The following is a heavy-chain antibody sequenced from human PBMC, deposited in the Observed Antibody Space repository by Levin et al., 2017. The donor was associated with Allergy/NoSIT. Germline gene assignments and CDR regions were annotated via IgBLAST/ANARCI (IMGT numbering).Heavy chain of an antibody. CDR3: VRGVGLY. CDR2: IKHDGSEI. CDR1: GFIFTSDW. Sequence: GGSLRLSCAASGFIFTSDWMNWVRQAPGKGLEWVGNIKHDGSEIYYGDSVRGRFTISRDNAKNSLYLQMNSLTAEDTAVYYCVRGVGLYWGQGMLVSVSS. V-gene: IGHV3-7*01. D-gene: IGHD1-26*01. J-gene: IGHJ4*02.